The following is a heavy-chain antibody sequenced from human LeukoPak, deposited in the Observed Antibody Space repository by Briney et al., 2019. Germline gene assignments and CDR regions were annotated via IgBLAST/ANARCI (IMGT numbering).Heavy chain of an antibody. CDR1: GYTFTSYY. D-gene: IGHD3-16*01. V-gene: IGHV1-46*01. Sequence: ASVKVSCKASGYTFTSYYMHWVRQAPGQGLEWMGLINPSGGSTSYAQKFQGRVTMTRDTSTSTVYMELSSLRSEDTAVYYCARAEGGELGGFDPWGQGTLVTVSS. CDR2: INPSGGST. CDR3: ARAEGGELGGFDP. J-gene: IGHJ5*02.